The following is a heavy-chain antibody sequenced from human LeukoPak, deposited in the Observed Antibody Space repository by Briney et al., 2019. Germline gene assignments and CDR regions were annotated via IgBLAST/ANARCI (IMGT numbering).Heavy chain of an antibody. V-gene: IGHV4-34*01. J-gene: IGHJ4*02. CDR3: ARIRLSPASYDSSGGFGY. D-gene: IGHD3-22*01. CDR2: INHSGST. CDR1: GGSFSGYY. Sequence: SETLSLTCAVYGGSFSGYYWNWIRQPPGKGLEWIGEINHSGSTNYNPSLKSRVTISVDTSKNQFSLKLSSVTAADTAVYYCARIRLSPASYDSSGGFGYWGQGTLVTVSS.